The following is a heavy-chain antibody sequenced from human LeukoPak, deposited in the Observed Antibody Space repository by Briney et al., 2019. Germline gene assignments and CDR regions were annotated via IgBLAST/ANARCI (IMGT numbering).Heavy chain of an antibody. Sequence: GSSVKVSCKASGGTFSSYAISWVRQAPGQGPEWMGGIIPIFGTANYAQKFQGRVTITTDESTSTAYMELSSLRSEDTAVYYCARDRIAAAGFDYWGQGTLVTVSS. CDR1: GGTFSSYA. J-gene: IGHJ4*02. V-gene: IGHV1-69*05. CDR3: ARDRIAAAGFDY. CDR2: IIPIFGTA. D-gene: IGHD6-13*01.